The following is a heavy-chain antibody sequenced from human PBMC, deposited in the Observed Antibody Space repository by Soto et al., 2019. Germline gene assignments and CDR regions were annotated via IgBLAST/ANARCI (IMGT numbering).Heavy chain of an antibody. D-gene: IGHD3-3*01. Sequence: GASVKVSCKASGYTFTGYYMHWVRQAPGQGLEWMGWINPNSGGTNYAQKFQGWVTMTRDTSISTAYMELSRLRSDDTAVYYCAREGRGDYYDFWSGYHRADGMDVWGQGTKVTVSS. J-gene: IGHJ6*02. CDR1: GYTFTGYY. CDR3: AREGRGDYYDFWSGYHRADGMDV. V-gene: IGHV1-2*04. CDR2: INPNSGGT.